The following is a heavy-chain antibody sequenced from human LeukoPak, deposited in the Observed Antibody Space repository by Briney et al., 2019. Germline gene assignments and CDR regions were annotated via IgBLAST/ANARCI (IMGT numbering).Heavy chain of an antibody. J-gene: IGHJ4*02. CDR3: ARDHQYYYGSGSYSSFDY. V-gene: IGHV3-21*01. CDR1: EFTFSNYA. CDR2: ISSSSSYI. D-gene: IGHD3-10*01. Sequence: GGSLRLSCAASEFTFSNYAMNWVRQAPGKGLEWVSSISSSSSYIYYADSVKGRFTISRDNAKNSLYLQMNSLRAEDAAVYYCARDHQYYYGSGSYSSFDYWGQGTLVTVSS.